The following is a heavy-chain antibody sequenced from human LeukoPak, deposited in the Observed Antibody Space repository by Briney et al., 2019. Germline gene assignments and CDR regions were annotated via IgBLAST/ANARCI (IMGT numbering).Heavy chain of an antibody. CDR3: AKDSGGYEGYFDY. CDR2: ISWNSGSI. J-gene: IGHJ4*02. D-gene: IGHD3-22*01. V-gene: IGHV3-9*03. CDR1: GFTFDDYA. Sequence: PGRSLRLSXAASGFTFDDYAMHWVRQAPGKGLEWASGISWNSGSISYADSVKGRFTISRDNAKNSLYLQMNSLRAEDMALYYCAKDSGGYEGYFDYWGQGTLVTVSS.